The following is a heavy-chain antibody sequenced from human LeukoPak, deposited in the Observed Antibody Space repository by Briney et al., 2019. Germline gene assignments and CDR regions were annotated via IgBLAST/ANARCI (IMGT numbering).Heavy chain of an antibody. CDR1: GGSFSGYY. J-gene: IGHJ2*01. CDR3: ARHGYYYDSSGYQTWYFDL. V-gene: IGHV4-34*01. D-gene: IGHD3-22*01. Sequence: PSETLSLTCAVYGGSFSGYYWSWIRQPPGKGLEWIGSIYYSGSTYYNPSLKSRVTISVDTSKNQFSLKLSSVTAADTAVYYCARHGYYYDSSGYQTWYFDLWGRGTLVTVSS. CDR2: IYYSGST.